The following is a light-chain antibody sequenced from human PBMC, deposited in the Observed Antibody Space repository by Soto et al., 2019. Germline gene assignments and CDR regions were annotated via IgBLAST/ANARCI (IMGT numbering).Light chain of an antibody. CDR2: GAS. CDR3: HQYGTAPLT. Sequence: EVVMTQSPATLSVSPGXRATLSCRASQSVSNNLAWYQQKPGQAPRLLIYGASSRATGIPDRFSGSGSGTDFTLTISRLEPEDFSVYYCHQYGTAPLTFGPGTKVDIK. J-gene: IGKJ3*01. CDR1: QSVSNN. V-gene: IGKV3-20*01.